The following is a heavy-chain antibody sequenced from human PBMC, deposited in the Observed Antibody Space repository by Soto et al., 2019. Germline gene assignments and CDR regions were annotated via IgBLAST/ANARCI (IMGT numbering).Heavy chain of an antibody. CDR2: SYSGGRN. CDR1: GGSISSFY. CDR3: ARGSSRWDY. Sequence: SETPSLTCSVSGGSISSFYWSWIRQPAGKGLEWIGRSYSGGRNNYNPFLQSRVTMSVDTSKNQFSLRLSSVTAADTAMYYCARGSSRWDYWGQGTLVPVSS. D-gene: IGHD6-13*01. V-gene: IGHV4-4*07. J-gene: IGHJ4*02.